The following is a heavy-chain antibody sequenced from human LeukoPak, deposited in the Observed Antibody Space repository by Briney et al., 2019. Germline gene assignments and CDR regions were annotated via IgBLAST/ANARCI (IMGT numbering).Heavy chain of an antibody. CDR1: GYTFIGYY. D-gene: IGHD5-12*01. J-gene: IGHJ3*02. Sequence: ASVKVSCKASGYTFIGYYLHWLRQAPGQGPEWMGWINPNSGGTNYSEKFQGRVTITRDTSISTAYMELSRLRSDDTAVYYCARGSGYDFRAFDIWGQGTMVPVSS. CDR2: INPNSGGT. CDR3: ARGSGYDFRAFDI. V-gene: IGHV1-2*02.